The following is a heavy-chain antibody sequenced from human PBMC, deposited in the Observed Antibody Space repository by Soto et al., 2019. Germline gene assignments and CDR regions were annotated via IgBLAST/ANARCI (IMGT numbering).Heavy chain of an antibody. Sequence: ASVKVSCKASGYTFTSYAMHWVRQAPGQRLEWMGWINAGNGNTKYSQKFQGRVTITRDTSASTAYMELSSLRSEDTAVYYCARVCTMVRGVILCPYYYGMDVGGQGTTVTVSS. J-gene: IGHJ6*02. CDR2: INAGNGNT. V-gene: IGHV1-3*01. CDR1: GYTFTSYA. CDR3: ARVCTMVRGVILCPYYYGMDV. D-gene: IGHD3-10*01.